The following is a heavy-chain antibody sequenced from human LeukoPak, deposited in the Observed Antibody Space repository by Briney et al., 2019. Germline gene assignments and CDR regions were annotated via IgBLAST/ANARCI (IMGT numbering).Heavy chain of an antibody. CDR1: GFTFSDYW. CDR2: IKQDGSEK. Sequence: GGSLRLSCAASGFTFSDYWMSWVRQAPGKGLEWVANIKQDGSEKYYVDSVKGRFTIFRDNAKNSLYLQMNSLRAEDTAVYYCARRGGYGDYRTPFDYWGQGTLVTVSS. V-gene: IGHV3-7*01. J-gene: IGHJ4*02. D-gene: IGHD4-17*01. CDR3: ARRGGYGDYRTPFDY.